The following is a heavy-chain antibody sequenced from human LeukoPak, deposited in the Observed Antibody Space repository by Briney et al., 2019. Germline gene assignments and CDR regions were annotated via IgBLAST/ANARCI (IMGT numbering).Heavy chain of an antibody. CDR3: AKLLTKLRYRFDY. D-gene: IGHD2-2*01. V-gene: IGHV3-23*01. CDR1: GFTFNNYA. J-gene: IGHJ4*01. Sequence: PVGSLRLSCAASGFTFNNYAMSWVRQAPGPGLEWVSAISGSGGSTYYADSVKGRFTISRDNSKNTLYLQMNSLRAEDTAVYYCAKLLTKLRYRFDYWGHGTLVTVSS. CDR2: ISGSGGST.